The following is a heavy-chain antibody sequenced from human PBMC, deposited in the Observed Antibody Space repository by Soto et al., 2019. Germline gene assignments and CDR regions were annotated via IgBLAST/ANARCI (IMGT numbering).Heavy chain of an antibody. V-gene: IGHV1-69*13. CDR3: ARSRGLLEWLSPPDY. D-gene: IGHD3-3*01. Sequence: ASVKVSCKASGGTFSSYAISWVRQAPGQGLEWMGGIIPIFSTANYAQKFQGRVTITADESTSTAYMELSSLRSEDTAVYYCARSRGLLEWLSPPDYWGQGTLVTVSS. CDR2: IIPIFSTA. J-gene: IGHJ4*02. CDR1: GGTFSSYA.